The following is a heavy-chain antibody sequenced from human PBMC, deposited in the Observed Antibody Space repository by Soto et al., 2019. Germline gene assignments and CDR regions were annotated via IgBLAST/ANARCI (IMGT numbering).Heavy chain of an antibody. CDR2: INHSGST. CDR3: ASLIAVAGTSTRYYYYYGMDV. CDR1: GGSFSGYY. Sequence: SETLSLTCAVYGGSFSGYYWSWIRQPPGKGLEWIGEINHSGSTNYNPSLKSRVTISVDTSKNQFSLKLSSVTAADTAVYYCASLIAVAGTSTRYYYYYGMDVWGKGTTVT. V-gene: IGHV4-34*01. J-gene: IGHJ6*04. D-gene: IGHD6-19*01.